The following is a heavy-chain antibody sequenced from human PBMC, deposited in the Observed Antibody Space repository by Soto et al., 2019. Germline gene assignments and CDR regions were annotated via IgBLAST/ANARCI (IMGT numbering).Heavy chain of an antibody. CDR1: GFTFSSYA. Sequence: GGSLRLSCAASGFTFSSYAMHWVRQAPGKGLEWVAVISYDGSNKYYADSVKGRFTISRDNSKNTLYLQMNSLRAEDTAVYYCARDEGEDYFDYWGQGTLVTVSS. CDR3: ARDEGEDYFDY. J-gene: IGHJ4*02. CDR2: ISYDGSNK. D-gene: IGHD3-16*01. V-gene: IGHV3-30-3*01.